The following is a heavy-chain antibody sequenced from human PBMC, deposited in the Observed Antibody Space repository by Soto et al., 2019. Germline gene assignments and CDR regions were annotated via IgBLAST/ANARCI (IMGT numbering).Heavy chain of an antibody. V-gene: IGHV3-21*01. CDR1: GFTFSSYS. J-gene: IGHJ6*02. CDR2: ISSSSSYI. Sequence: GALRLSCAASGFTFSSYSMNWVRQAPGKGLEWVSSISSSSSYIYYADSVKGRFTISRDNHKNSLYLQMNSLRAEDTAVYYCARVPRIAAAGTEDYYYGMDVWGQGTTVTVSS. CDR3: ARVPRIAAAGTEDYYYGMDV. D-gene: IGHD6-13*01.